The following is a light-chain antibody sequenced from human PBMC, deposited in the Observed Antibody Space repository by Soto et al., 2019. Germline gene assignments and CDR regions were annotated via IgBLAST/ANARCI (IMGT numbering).Light chain of an antibody. V-gene: IGKV3-15*01. Sequence: EIEMTQSPASLSVSPGERATLSCRASQSVSRSLAWYQQKPGQAPRLLIYGASTRATGIPARFSGRGSGTDFTLTISSLQSEDFAVYYCQQYDSWRYTFGQGTKLEIK. CDR2: GAS. CDR3: QQYDSWRYT. J-gene: IGKJ2*01. CDR1: QSVSRS.